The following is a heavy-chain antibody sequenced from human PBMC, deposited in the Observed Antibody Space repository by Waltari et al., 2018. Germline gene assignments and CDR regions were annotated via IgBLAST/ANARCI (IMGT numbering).Heavy chain of an antibody. V-gene: IGHV4-34*01. J-gene: IGHJ6*03. CDR2: IKHSGST. D-gene: IGHD3-3*01. CDR3: ARANTIFGVVIQYYYYMDV. CDR1: GGSFSGYY. Sequence: QVQLQQWGAGLLKPSETLSLTCAVYGGSFSGYYWSWIRQPPGKGLEWIGEIKHSGSTNDNPSLKSRVTISVDTSKNQFSLKLSSVTAADTAVYYCARANTIFGVVIQYYYYMDVWGKGTTVTVSS.